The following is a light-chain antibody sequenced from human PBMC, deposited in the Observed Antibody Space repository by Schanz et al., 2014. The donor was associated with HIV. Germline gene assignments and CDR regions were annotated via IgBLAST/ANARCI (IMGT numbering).Light chain of an antibody. J-gene: IGLJ2*01. V-gene: IGLV2-14*01. CDR3: SSYAGRNNLVV. CDR1: SSDVGGYDY. CDR2: DVS. Sequence: QSALTQPASVSGSPGQSITISCTGTSSDVGGYDYVSWYQQHPGKAPKLMIYDVSNRPSGVSNRFSGSKSGYTASLTISGLQAEDEADYYCSSYAGRNNLVVFGGGTKLTVL.